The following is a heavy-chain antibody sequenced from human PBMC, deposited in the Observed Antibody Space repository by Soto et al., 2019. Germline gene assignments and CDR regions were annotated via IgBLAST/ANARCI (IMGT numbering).Heavy chain of an antibody. CDR3: ASGEHNWFDP. Sequence: QVQLVQSGAEVKKPGSSVKVSCKASGGTFSSYVVRWVRQAPGQGLEWVGGIIPIFGTANYAQKFQGRVTIPADKSTSTVYMELSSLRSDDTAVYYCASGEHNWFDPWGQGTLVTVSS. J-gene: IGHJ5*02. CDR1: GGTFSSYV. D-gene: IGHD1-26*01. CDR2: IIPIFGTA. V-gene: IGHV1-69*06.